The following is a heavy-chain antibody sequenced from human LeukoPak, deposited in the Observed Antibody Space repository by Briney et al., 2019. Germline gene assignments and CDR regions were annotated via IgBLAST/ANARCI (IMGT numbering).Heavy chain of an antibody. Sequence: SETLSLTCTVSGGSLNTFYRTWIRQPPGKGLEWIAYTYYSGGTKYNPSLESRVTISVDASKSQFSLKLNSVTTADTAVYYCARVVNYTSRKNWYDPWGQGTLVVVSS. V-gene: IGHV4-59*01. CDR1: GGSLNTFY. CDR2: TYYSGGT. D-gene: IGHD3-3*01. J-gene: IGHJ5*02. CDR3: ARVVNYTSRKNWYDP.